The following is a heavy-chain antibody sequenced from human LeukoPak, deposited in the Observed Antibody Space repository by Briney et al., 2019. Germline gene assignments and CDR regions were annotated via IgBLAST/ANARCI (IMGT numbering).Heavy chain of an antibody. CDR2: IIPIFGTA. J-gene: IGHJ4*02. D-gene: IGHD3-22*01. V-gene: IGHV1-69*05. CDR3: ARGALDSSGYLFDY. CDR1: GGTFSSYA. Sequence: SVKVSCKASGGTFSSYAISWVRQAPGQGLEWMGRIIPIFGTANYAQKFQGRVTITTDESTSTAYLELSSLRSEDTAVYYCARGALDSSGYLFDYWGQGTLVTVSS.